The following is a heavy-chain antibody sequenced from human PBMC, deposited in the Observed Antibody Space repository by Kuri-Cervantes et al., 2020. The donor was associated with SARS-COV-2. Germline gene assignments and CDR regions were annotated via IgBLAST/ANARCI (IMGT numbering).Heavy chain of an antibody. Sequence: ASVKVSCKASGYTFTSYYMHWVRQAPGQGLEWMGIINPSGGSTSYAQKFQGRVTMTRDTSTSTVYMELSSLRSEDTAVYYCARDLRYFDWPLISDYWGQGTLVTVSS. CDR2: INPSGGST. D-gene: IGHD3-9*01. J-gene: IGHJ4*02. CDR3: ARDLRYFDWPLISDY. V-gene: IGHV1-46*01. CDR1: GYTFTSYY.